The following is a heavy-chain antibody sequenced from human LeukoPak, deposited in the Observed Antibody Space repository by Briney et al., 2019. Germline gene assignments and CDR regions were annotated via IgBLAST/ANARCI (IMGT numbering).Heavy chain of an antibody. CDR3: TRPSPKIWFGESYFDY. D-gene: IGHD3-10*01. J-gene: IGHJ4*02. CDR1: GFTFSGSA. CDR2: IRSKANSYAT. V-gene: IGHV3-73*01. Sequence: TGGSLRLSCAASGFTFSGSAMHWVRQASGKGLEWVGRIRSKANSYATAYAASVKGRSTISRDDSKNTAYLQMNSLKTEDTAVYYCTRPSPKIWFGESYFDYWGQGTLVTVSS.